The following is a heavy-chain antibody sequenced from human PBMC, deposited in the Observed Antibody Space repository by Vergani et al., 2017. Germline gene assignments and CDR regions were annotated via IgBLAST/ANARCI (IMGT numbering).Heavy chain of an antibody. CDR2: MNPNSGNT. CDR1: GYTFTSYD. V-gene: IGHV1-8*01. CDR3: ATVGFVAVGMDV. J-gene: IGHJ6*02. Sequence: QVQLVQSGAEVKKPGASVKVSCKASGYTFTSYDINWVRQATGQGLEWMGWMNPNSGNTGYAQKFQGRVTITADTSTDTAYMELSSLRSEDTAVYYCATVGFVAVGMDVWGQGTTVTVSS. D-gene: IGHD6-19*01.